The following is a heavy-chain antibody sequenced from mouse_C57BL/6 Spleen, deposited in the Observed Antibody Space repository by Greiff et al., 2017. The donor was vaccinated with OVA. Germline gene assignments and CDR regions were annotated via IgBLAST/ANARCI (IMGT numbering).Heavy chain of an antibody. V-gene: IGHV1-9*01. J-gene: IGHJ4*01. D-gene: IGHD1-1*01. Sequence: VHLVESGAELMKPGASVKLSCKATGYTFTGYWIEWVKQRPGHGLEWIGEILPGSGSTNYNEKFKGKATFTADTSSNTAYMQLSSLTTEDSAIYYCASSTPYYYGSSYDYAMDYWGQGTSVTVSS. CDR2: ILPGSGST. CDR1: GYTFTGYW. CDR3: ASSTPYYYGSSYDYAMDY.